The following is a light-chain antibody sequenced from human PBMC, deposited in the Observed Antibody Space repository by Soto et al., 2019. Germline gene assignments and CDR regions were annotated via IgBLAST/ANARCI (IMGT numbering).Light chain of an antibody. Sequence: DIQMTHSPSTLSGSVGDRVTLTCRASQTISSWLAWYQQKPGKAPKLLIYKASTLKSGVPSRFSGSGSGTEFTLTISSLQPDDLATYYCQHYNSYSEAFGQGTKV. CDR2: KAS. V-gene: IGKV1-5*03. CDR1: QTISSW. J-gene: IGKJ1*01. CDR3: QHYNSYSEA.